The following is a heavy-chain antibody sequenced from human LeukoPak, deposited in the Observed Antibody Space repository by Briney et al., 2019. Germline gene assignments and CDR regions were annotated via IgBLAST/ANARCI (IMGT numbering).Heavy chain of an antibody. CDR3: AHKILTGEFDY. Sequence: SGPTLVKPTQTLTLTCTFSGFSLSTSGVRVGWIRQPPGKALEWLALIYWNDDKRHSPSLKSRLTITKDTSKNQVVLTMTNMDPVDTATYYCAHKILTGEFDYWGQGTLVTVSS. CDR2: IYWNDDK. D-gene: IGHD3-9*01. V-gene: IGHV2-5*01. J-gene: IGHJ4*02. CDR1: GFSLSTSGVR.